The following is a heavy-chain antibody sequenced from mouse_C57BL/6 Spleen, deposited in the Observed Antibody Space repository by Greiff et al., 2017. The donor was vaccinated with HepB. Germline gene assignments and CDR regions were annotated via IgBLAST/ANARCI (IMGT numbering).Heavy chain of an antibody. Sequence: EVQLQQSGPGLVKPSQSLSLTCSVTGYSITSGYYWNWIRQFPGNKMEWMGYISYDGSNNYNPSLKNRISITRDTSKNQFFLKLNSVTTEDTATYVCAREGYYGSFAYWGQGTLVTVSA. D-gene: IGHD1-1*01. V-gene: IGHV3-6*01. CDR1: GYSITSGYY. CDR3: AREGYYGSFAY. J-gene: IGHJ3*01. CDR2: ISYDGSN.